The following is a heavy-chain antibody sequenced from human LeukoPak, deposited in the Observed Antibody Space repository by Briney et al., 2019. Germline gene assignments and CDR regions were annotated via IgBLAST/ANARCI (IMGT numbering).Heavy chain of an antibody. J-gene: IGHJ3*02. CDR1: GCTISSYY. V-gene: IGHV4-59*01. CDR2: INYSGST. CDR3: ARDCRRCPAAPDDFDI. Sequence: SETLSLTCTVSGCTISSYYWSWIRQPPGKGLEWIGNINYSGSTNYNPSLKSGVTTTVNTTKNKFSLQLSSVIAADTAVDYCARDCRRCPAAPDDFDIWGQGTMVTVSS. D-gene: IGHD2-15*01.